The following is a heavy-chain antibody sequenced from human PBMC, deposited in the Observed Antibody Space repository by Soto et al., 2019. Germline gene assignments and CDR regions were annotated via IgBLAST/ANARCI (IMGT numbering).Heavy chain of an antibody. CDR1: GFMFSSAW. Sequence: EVQMVQSGGDWVKPGGSLRLSCVTSGFMFSSAWMIWVRQAPGKGLEWVARIKSKGDGETRDYAAPVKGRFTISRDDSKKTVYLQMNSLRAEDTAVYYCVEGWNDFWGQGTLVTVSS. CDR3: VEGWNDF. D-gene: IGHD1-1*01. CDR2: IKSKGDGETR. V-gene: IGHV3-15*01. J-gene: IGHJ4*02.